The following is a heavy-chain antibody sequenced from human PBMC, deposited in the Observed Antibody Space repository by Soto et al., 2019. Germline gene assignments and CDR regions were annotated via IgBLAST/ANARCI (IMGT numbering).Heavy chain of an antibody. D-gene: IGHD2-15*01. J-gene: IGHJ5*02. CDR3: ARRDCSGGSCSDSGFGWFDP. CDR2: INPNSGGT. Sequence: QVQLVQSGAEVKKPGASVKVSCKASGYTFTGYYMHWVRQAPGQGLEWMGWINPNSGGTNYAQKCQGWVTMTRDTSISTAYMELSRLRSDDTAVYYCARRDCSGGSCSDSGFGWFDPWGQGTLVTVSS. CDR1: GYTFTGYY. V-gene: IGHV1-2*04.